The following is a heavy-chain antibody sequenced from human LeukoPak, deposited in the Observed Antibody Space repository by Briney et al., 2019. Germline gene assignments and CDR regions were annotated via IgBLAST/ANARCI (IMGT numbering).Heavy chain of an antibody. CDR3: ARGFDPDY. J-gene: IGHJ4*02. V-gene: IGHV4-59*01. Sequence: SETLSLTCTVSGVSISSYYWSWIRQAPGKGLEWIGYIYYSGSTNYNPSLKSRVTISVDTSKNQFSLKLSSVTAADTAVYYCARGFDPDYWGQGTLVTVSS. D-gene: IGHD3-9*01. CDR2: IYYSGST. CDR1: GVSISSYY.